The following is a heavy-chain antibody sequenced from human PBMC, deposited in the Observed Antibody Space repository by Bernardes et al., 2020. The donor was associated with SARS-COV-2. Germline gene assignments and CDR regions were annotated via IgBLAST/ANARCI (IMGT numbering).Heavy chain of an antibody. V-gene: IGHV3-74*01. Sequence: GGSLRLSCEASGFSLSNYWMHWVRQVPGKGLVWLSRIGDGATTYADSVKGRFTISRDNAKTSVYLQMNSLRVEDTAVYYCASQSDFRSDFWGQGTLVTVSS. CDR2: IGDGAT. CDR1: GFSLSNYW. D-gene: IGHD4-4*01. CDR3: ASQSDFRSDF. J-gene: IGHJ4*02.